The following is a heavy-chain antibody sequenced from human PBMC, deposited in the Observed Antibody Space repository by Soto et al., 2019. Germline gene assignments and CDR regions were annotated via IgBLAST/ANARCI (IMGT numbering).Heavy chain of an antibody. D-gene: IGHD6-13*01. J-gene: IGHJ6*02. V-gene: IGHV4-30-4*01. Sequence: PSETLSLTCTVSGGSISSGDYYWSWIRQPPGKGLEWIGYIYYSGITYYNPSLKSRVTISLDTSKNQFSLKLSSVTAADTAVYYCARGSTIAGLYYVMDGWGQGTTVTVCS. CDR2: IYYSGIT. CDR1: GGSISSGDYY. CDR3: ARGSTIAGLYYVMDG.